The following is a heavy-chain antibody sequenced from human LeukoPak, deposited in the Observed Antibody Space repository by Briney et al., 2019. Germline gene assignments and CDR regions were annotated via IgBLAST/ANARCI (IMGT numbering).Heavy chain of an antibody. J-gene: IGHJ4*02. CDR2: INHSGST. V-gene: IGHV4-34*01. Sequence: SETLSLTCAVYGGSFSGYYWSWIRQPPGKGLEWFGEINHSGSTNYNPSPKSRVTITVDTSKNQFSLKLSSVTAADTAVYYCARSFSGYSYGRLVYWGQGTLVTVSS. CDR3: ARSFSGYSYGRLVY. D-gene: IGHD5-18*01. CDR1: GGSFSGYY.